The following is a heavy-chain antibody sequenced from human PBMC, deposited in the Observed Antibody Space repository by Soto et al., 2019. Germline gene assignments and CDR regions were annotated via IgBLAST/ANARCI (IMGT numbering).Heavy chain of an antibody. D-gene: IGHD4-17*01. J-gene: IGHJ4*02. CDR1: GGTFSSYA. V-gene: IGHV1-69*13. CDR2: IIPIFGTA. Sequence: VASVKVSCKASGGTFSSYAISWVRQAPGQGLEWMGGIIPIFGTANYAQKFQGRVTITADESTSTAYMELSSLGSEDTAVYYCARHVYSDYPILYWGQGTLVTVSS. CDR3: ARHVYSDYPILY.